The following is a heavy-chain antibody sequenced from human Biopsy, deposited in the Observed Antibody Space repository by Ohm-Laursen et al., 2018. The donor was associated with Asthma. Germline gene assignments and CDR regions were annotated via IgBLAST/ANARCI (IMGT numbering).Heavy chain of an antibody. V-gene: IGHV3-30*18. D-gene: IGHD6-13*01. Sequence: SLRLSCTAPGFNFHNYGMNWVRRAPGKGLEWVAQILFDGRKINYPDSVKGRFTISRDNSKNMVYLQMNSLRPEDTAVYYCAKDRVAGRSYYFDYWGQGSLVSVSS. CDR3: AKDRVAGRSYYFDY. CDR1: GFNFHNYG. J-gene: IGHJ4*02. CDR2: ILFDGRKI.